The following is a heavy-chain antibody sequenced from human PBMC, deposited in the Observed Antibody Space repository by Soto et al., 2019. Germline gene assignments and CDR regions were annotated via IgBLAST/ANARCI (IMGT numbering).Heavy chain of an antibody. CDR2: INHSGST. J-gene: IGHJ6*02. D-gene: IGHD6-6*01. V-gene: IGHV4-34*01. Sequence: QVQLQQWGAGLLKPSETLSLTCAVYGGSFSGYYWSWIRQPPGKGLEWTGEINHSGSTNYNPSLKSRVTISVDTSKNQFSLKLSSVTAADTAVYYCARGRIAARVYYGMDVWGQGTTVTVSS. CDR1: GGSFSGYY. CDR3: ARGRIAARVYYGMDV.